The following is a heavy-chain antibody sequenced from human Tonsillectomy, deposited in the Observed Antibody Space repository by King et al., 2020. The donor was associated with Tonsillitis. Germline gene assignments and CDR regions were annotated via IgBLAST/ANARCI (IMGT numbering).Heavy chain of an antibody. V-gene: IGHV3-30*18. CDR3: AKPVGSGSVPPDS. Sequence: VQLVESGGGVVQPGGSLRLSCAASGFTFSSYGMHWVRQAPGKGPEWVAVISYDTINTYYADSVKGRFTISRDNSKNMLYLQMNSLRAEDTAVYYCAKPVGSGSVPPDSWGQGTLVTVSS. CDR1: GFTFSSYG. D-gene: IGHD3-10*01. J-gene: IGHJ4*02. CDR2: ISYDTINT.